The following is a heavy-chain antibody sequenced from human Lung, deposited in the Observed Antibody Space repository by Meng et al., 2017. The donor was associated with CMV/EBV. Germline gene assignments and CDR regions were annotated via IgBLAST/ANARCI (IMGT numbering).Heavy chain of an antibody. D-gene: IGHD3-10*01. Sequence: VQLREPGPALWKPSEIRSLPCAASGDSITNHNWWAWVRQPPGKGLEWIGEIPHRGSSAYNPSLKSRVSMSIDKSKNQFSLKLTSVTAADTAVYHCLRRSGGSVWGQGTLVTVSS. V-gene: IGHV4-4*02. CDR2: IPHRGSS. CDR3: LRRSGGSV. J-gene: IGHJ1*01. CDR1: GDSITNHNW.